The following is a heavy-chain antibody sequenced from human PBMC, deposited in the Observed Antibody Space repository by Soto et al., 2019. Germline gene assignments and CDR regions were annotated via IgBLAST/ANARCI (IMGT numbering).Heavy chain of an antibody. V-gene: IGHV4-31*03. CDR1: GVSINSGDYY. CDR2: IFYSGTT. D-gene: IGHD3-10*01. CDR3: AKVRGQAFDI. J-gene: IGHJ3*02. Sequence: QVQLQESGPGLVKPSQTLSLNCSVSGVSINSGDYYWSWIRQHAGQGLEWIGYIFYSGTTFYNPSFKSRVTISIDAAKNQFSLEMSSVTAADTAVYYCAKVRGQAFDIRGQGTMVTVSS.